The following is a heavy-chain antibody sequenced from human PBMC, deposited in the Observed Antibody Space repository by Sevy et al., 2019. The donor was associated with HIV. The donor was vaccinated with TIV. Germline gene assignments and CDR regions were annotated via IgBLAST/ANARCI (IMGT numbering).Heavy chain of an antibody. J-gene: IGHJ3*02. V-gene: IGHV3-30*02. CDR1: GFTFSNHG. CDR3: AKDRKVLLVVYAIPFDVFDI. CDR2: IRYDGSNE. D-gene: IGHD2-8*02. Sequence: GGSLRLSCAASGFTFSNHGMHWVRQAPGKGLEWVAFIRYDGSNEYYGDSLKGRFTISRDNSKNTLYLQMNSLRPEDTAVYYCAKDRKVLLVVYAIPFDVFDIWGQGTMVTVSS.